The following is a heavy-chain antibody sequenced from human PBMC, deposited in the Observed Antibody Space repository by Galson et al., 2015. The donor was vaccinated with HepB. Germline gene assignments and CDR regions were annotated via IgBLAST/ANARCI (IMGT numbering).Heavy chain of an antibody. CDR2: IKQDGSEK. J-gene: IGHJ2*01. CDR3: ASQDYYDSSGYLRRSRGYFDL. V-gene: IGHV3-7*01. D-gene: IGHD3-22*01. Sequence: SLRLSCAVSGFTFSSYWMSWVRQAPGKGLEWVANIKQDGSEKHYVDSVKGRFTISRDNAKNSLYLQMNSLRAEDTAVYYCASQDYYDSSGYLRRSRGYFDLWGRGTLVTVSS. CDR1: GFTFSSYW.